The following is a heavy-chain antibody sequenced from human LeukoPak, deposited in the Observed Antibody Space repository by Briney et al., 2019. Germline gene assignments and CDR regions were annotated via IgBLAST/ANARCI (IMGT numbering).Heavy chain of an antibody. CDR2: INDSGST. CDR1: GGSFSGYY. Sequence: SETLSLTCAVYGGSFSGYYWSCIRQPPGKGLECSCEINDSGSTNYNPSLKSRVTISVDTSKNQFSLKLSSVPAADTAVYYCARRVYYYYYYMDVWGKGTPVPVSS. J-gene: IGHJ6*03. V-gene: IGHV4-34*01. CDR3: ARRVYYYYYYMDV.